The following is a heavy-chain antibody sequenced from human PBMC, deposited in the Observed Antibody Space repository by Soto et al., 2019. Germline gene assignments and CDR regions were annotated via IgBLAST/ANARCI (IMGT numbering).Heavy chain of an antibody. CDR1: GFIVSTNY. D-gene: IGHD6-13*01. J-gene: IGHJ6*02. Sequence: QPGGSLRLSCAASGFIVSTNYMTWVRQAPGRGLEWVSIIYSGGGAYYADSVKGRFTVGRDSSKNTLYLHMNALRVEDTAVYYCARGGAALGHTGLLYYYYAMDVWGPGTPVTVSS. CDR3: ARGGAALGHTGLLYYYYAMDV. CDR2: IYSGGGA. V-gene: IGHV3-53*01.